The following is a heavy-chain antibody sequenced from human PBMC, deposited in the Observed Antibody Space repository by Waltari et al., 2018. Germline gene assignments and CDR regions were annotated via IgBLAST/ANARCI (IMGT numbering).Heavy chain of an antibody. CDR3: ARGSFLEWLGGMDV. CDR2: INIDGSST. Sequence: EVQLVESGGGLVQPGGSLRLSGAAPGFPYRGYWMQWVRQAPGKGLVWVSRINIDGSSTRYADSVKGRFTISRDNAKNTLYLQMNSLRAEDTAVYYCARGSFLEWLGGMDVWGQGTTVTVS. V-gene: IGHV3-74*01. CDR1: GFPYRGYW. D-gene: IGHD3-3*02. J-gene: IGHJ6*02.